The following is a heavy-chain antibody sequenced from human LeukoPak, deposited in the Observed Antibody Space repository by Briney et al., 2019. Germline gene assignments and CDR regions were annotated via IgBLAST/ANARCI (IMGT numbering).Heavy chain of an antibody. CDR1: GFTFSSYE. D-gene: IGHD2-21*01. J-gene: IGHJ4*02. CDR2: IKHDGSEQ. V-gene: IGHV3-7*03. CDR3: ARSKDCDS. Sequence: GGSLRLSCAASGFTFSSYEMNWVRQAPGNGLEWVANIKHDGSEQYYVDSVKGRFTISRDNAKNSLYLQMNSLRVEDTAVYYCARSKDCDSWGQGTLVTVSS.